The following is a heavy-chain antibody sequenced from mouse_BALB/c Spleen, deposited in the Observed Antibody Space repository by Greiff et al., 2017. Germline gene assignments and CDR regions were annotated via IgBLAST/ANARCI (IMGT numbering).Heavy chain of an antibody. CDR3: ASQYGTYAMDY. V-gene: IGHV2-9*02. Sequence: VKVVESGPGLVAPSQSLSITCTVSGFSLPSYGVPWVRQPPGKGLEWLGVIWAGGSTNYNSALMSRLSLSKDNSKSQVFLKMNSLQTDDTAMYYCASQYGTYAMDYWGQGTAVTVSS. CDR1: GFSLPSYG. D-gene: IGHD2-10*02. CDR2: IWAGGST. J-gene: IGHJ4*01.